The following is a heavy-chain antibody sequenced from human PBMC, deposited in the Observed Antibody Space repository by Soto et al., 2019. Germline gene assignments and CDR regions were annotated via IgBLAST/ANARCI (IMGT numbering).Heavy chain of an antibody. CDR1: GFTFSSAW. Sequence: EVQLVESGGGLVQPGGSLRLSCAASGFTFSSAWMTWVRQAPGKGLEWVANIKEDGSERYYVDSVEGRFTVSRDNAKNSLYLQMDSLRAEDTAIYYCVRSYDCWGQGPLVTVSS. V-gene: IGHV3-7*05. CDR2: IKEDGSER. J-gene: IGHJ4*02. CDR3: VRSYDC.